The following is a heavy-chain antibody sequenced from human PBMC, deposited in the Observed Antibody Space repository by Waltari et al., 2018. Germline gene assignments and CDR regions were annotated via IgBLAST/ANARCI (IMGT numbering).Heavy chain of an antibody. V-gene: IGHV3-48*04. CDR1: GFTFSSYS. Sequence: EVQLVESGGGLVQPGGSLRLSCAASGFTFSSYSMNWVRQAPGQGLEWVSYISSSRNTKYYANSVKCRLTISRDNAKNSLYLQMNSLRAEDTSVYYCARGEVPDKWTTVTTAAAFDIWGQGTMVTVSS. CDR2: ISSSRNTK. D-gene: IGHD4-17*01. J-gene: IGHJ3*02. CDR3: ARGEVPDKWTTVTTAAAFDI.